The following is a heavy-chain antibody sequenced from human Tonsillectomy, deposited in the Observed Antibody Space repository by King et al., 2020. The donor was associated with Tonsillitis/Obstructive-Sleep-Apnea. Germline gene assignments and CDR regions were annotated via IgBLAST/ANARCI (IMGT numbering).Heavy chain of an antibody. CDR3: ARDGGTGAYVNP. V-gene: IGHV3-74*01. D-gene: IGHD3-16*01. CDR1: GFTFSYYW. CDR2: VSSDGSTT. J-gene: IGHJ5*02. Sequence: VQLVESGGGLVQPGGSLRLSCAASGFTFSYYWMHWVRHAPGKGLVWVSRVSSDGSTTSYADSVKGRFTISRDNAKNTLYLQMNSLRAEDTAVYYCARDGGTGAYVNPFGQGTLVTVSS.